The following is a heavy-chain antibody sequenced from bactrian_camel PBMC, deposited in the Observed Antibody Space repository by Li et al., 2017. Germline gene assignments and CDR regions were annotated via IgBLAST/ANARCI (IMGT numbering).Heavy chain of an antibody. CDR1: GYPYGSFC. CDR3: ATCPSEVCAGGGYCYPRRTR. Sequence: QLVESGGASVQPGGSLRLSCAASPGYPYGSFCMGWFRQTPGKERERVASIDGAGRTLYADSVKDRFTISLDRRKITLHLQMNSLKPDDNAYYYCATCPSEVCAGGGYCYPRRTRWDQGTQVTVS. D-gene: IGHD2*01. CDR2: IDGAGRT. V-gene: IGHV3S55*01. J-gene: IGHJ4*01.